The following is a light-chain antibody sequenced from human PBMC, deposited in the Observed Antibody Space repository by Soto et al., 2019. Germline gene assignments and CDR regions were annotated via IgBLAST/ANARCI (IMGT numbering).Light chain of an antibody. CDR2: AAS. Sequence: DIQMTQSPTSLSASVGDRVTITCRASQNISTFLNRYQQEPGKAPKLLIYAASSLLGGVPSRFSGSGSGTAFTLTITSLQPEDFASYYCQQSYSTWCSFGQGTKLEIK. CDR1: QNISTF. CDR3: QQSYSTWCS. V-gene: IGKV1-39*01. J-gene: IGKJ2*02.